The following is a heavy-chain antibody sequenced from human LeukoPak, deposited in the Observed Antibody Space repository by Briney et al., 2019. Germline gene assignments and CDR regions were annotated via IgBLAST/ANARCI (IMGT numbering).Heavy chain of an antibody. D-gene: IGHD3-22*01. J-gene: IGHJ6*03. CDR1: GGSISSGGYS. Sequence: SQTLSLTCAVTGGSISSGGYSWSWIRQPPGKGLEWIGYIYYSGSTFYNPSLKSRLTISVDTSKNQFSLKLSSVTAADTAVYYCARGTGVVNYYYYYYMDVWGKGTTVTISS. CDR2: IYYSGST. CDR3: ARGTGVVNYYYYYYMDV. V-gene: IGHV4-30-4*07.